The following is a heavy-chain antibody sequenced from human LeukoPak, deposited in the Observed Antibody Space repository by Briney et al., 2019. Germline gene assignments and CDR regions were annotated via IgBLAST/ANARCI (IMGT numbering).Heavy chain of an antibody. CDR1: GFSFSNYA. V-gene: IGHV3-23*05. CDR2: IYYSGGNT. CDR3: AKGRGAAVVPRRFDY. D-gene: IGHD2-2*01. Sequence: GGSLRLSCAASGFSFSNYAMSWVRQAPGKGLEWVSTIYYSGGNTYSADSVKGRFTISRDNSRNMVYLQMNSLRAEDTAVYYCAKGRGAAVVPRRFDYWGQGTLVTVSS. J-gene: IGHJ4*02.